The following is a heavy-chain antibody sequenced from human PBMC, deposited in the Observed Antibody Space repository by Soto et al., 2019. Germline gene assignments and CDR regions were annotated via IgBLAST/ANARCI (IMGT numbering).Heavy chain of an antibody. D-gene: IGHD1-1*01. CDR2: ISSDSTNT. CDR3: ASQVLEPHPYFFDS. J-gene: IGHJ4*02. Sequence: ELQLVESGAGLVKPAGSLRLSCAASGFTFPGSSMKWVRQAPGKGLEWVAYISSDSTNTHYADSVKGRFTISRDNAKNSLYPQLSSLRVEDTAVYYCASQVLEPHPYFFDSWGQGTLVTVSS. V-gene: IGHV3-21*02. CDR1: GFTFPGSS.